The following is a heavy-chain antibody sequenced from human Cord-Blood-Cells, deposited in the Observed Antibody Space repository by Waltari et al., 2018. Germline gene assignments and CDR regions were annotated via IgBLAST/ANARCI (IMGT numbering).Heavy chain of an antibody. D-gene: IGHD6-19*01. CDR2: INHSGST. Sequence: QVQLQQWGAGLLKPSETLSLTCAVHGGSFIGYYWSWIRQPPGKGLEWIGEINHSGSTNYNPSLKSRVTISVDTSKNQFSLKLSSVTAADTAVYYCARSSSGWLLDYWGQGTLVTVSS. CDR1: GGSFIGYY. CDR3: ARSSSGWLLDY. V-gene: IGHV4-34*01. J-gene: IGHJ4*02.